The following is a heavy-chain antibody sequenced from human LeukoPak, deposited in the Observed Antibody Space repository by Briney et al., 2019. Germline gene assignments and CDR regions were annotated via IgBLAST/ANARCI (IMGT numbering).Heavy chain of an antibody. J-gene: IGHJ4*02. CDR1: GYSISSGYY. Sequence: SETLSLTCAVSGYSISSGYYWGWIRQPPGKGLEWIGSIYHSGSTYYNPSLKSRVTISVDTSKNQLSLKLSSVTAADTAVYYCARGRYSSSEYYFDYWGQGTLVTVSS. D-gene: IGHD6-6*01. CDR3: ARGRYSSSEYYFDY. V-gene: IGHV4-38-2*01. CDR2: IYHSGST.